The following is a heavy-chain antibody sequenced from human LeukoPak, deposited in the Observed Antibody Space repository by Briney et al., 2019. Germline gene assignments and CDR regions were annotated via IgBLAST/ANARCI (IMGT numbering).Heavy chain of an antibody. CDR3: ASTKSGWSPFDY. J-gene: IGHJ4*02. Sequence: GRSLRLSCAASGFSFDDYAMHWVRQAPGKGLEWVSAISGSGGSTYYADSVKGRFTISRDNSKNTLYLQMNSLRAEDTAVYYCASTKSGWSPFDYWGQGTLVTVSS. D-gene: IGHD6-19*01. CDR1: GFSFDDYA. CDR2: ISGSGGST. V-gene: IGHV3-23*01.